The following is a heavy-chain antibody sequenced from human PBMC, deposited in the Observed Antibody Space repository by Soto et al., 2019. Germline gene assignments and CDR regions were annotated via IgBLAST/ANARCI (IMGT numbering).Heavy chain of an antibody. CDR1: GGSISSGGYS. V-gene: IGHV4-30-2*01. J-gene: IGHJ5*02. CDR3: ARAPGYSYGYNWFDP. D-gene: IGHD5-18*01. CDR2: IYHSGST. Sequence: PSETLSLTCAVSGGSISSGGYSWSWIRQPPGKGLEWIGYIYHSGSTYYNPSLKSRVTISVDRSKNQFSLKLSSVTAADTAVYYCARAPGYSYGYNWFDPWGQGTLVTVS.